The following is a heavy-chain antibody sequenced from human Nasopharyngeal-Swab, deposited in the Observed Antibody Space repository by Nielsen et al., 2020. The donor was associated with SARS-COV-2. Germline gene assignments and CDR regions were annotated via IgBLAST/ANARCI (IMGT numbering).Heavy chain of an antibody. CDR3: ARTQGLDSNQILGPPPYMDV. CDR2: ISYDGSNK. V-gene: IGHV3-30-3*01. CDR1: GFTFSSYA. J-gene: IGHJ6*03. D-gene: IGHD4-11*01. Sequence: GESLKISCAASGFTFSSYAMHWVRQAPGKGLEWVAVISYDGSNKYYADSVKGRFTISRDNTKNSLYLQMNSLRAEDTAVYYCARTQGLDSNQILGPPPYMDVWGKGTTVTVSS.